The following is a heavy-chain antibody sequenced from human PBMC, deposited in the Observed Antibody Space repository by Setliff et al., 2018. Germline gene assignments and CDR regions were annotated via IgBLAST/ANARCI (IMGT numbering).Heavy chain of an antibody. D-gene: IGHD2-2*01. CDR2: IKQDGSEK. CDR1: GFTFSDYY. CDR3: AKAARYQLLMSPHWFDP. V-gene: IGHV3-7*03. J-gene: IGHJ5*02. Sequence: GSLRLSCAASGFTFSDYYMSWIRQAPGKGLEWVANIKQDGSEKYYVDSVKGRFTISRDNAKNSLYLQMNSLRAEDTAVYYCAKAARYQLLMSPHWFDPWGQGTLVTVSS.